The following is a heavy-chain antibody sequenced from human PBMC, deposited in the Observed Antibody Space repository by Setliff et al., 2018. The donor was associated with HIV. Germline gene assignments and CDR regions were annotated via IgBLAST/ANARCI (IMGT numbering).Heavy chain of an antibody. CDR3: AKGDSFVFSYVYPDY. Sequence: PWGSLSLSCVASGFRFSRYTMMWVRQTPGKGLEWVSSITSNLNYKYADSVKGRFTISRDTTKNSLYLQMNSLRAEDTAVDYCAKGDSFVFSYVYPDYWGPGTLVTVSS. V-gene: IGHV3-21*01. CDR2: ITSNLNY. J-gene: IGHJ4*02. CDR1: GFRFSRYT. D-gene: IGHD3-22*01.